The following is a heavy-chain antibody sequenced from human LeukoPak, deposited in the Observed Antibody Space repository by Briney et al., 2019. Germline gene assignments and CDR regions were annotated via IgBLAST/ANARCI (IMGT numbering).Heavy chain of an antibody. CDR1: GGSISSYY. CDR2: IYISGSGST. CDR3: ARDKRVAVAGTYIYYYYMDV. D-gene: IGHD6-19*01. Sequence: PSETLSLTCTVSGGSISSYYWSWIRQPAGKGLEWIGRIYISGSGSTNYNPSLKSRVTMSVDTSKNQFSLKLSSVTAAETAVYYCARDKRVAVAGTYIYYYYMDVWGNGTTVTISS. J-gene: IGHJ6*03. V-gene: IGHV4-4*07.